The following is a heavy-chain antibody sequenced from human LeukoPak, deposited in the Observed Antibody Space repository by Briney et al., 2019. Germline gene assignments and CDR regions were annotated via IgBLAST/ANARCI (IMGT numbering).Heavy chain of an antibody. V-gene: IGHV3-30-3*01. CDR2: ISYDGSNK. CDR1: GFTFSSYA. J-gene: IGHJ6*03. Sequence: PGRSLRLSCAASGFTFSSYAMHWVRQAPGRGLEWVAVISYDGSNKYYADSVKGRFTISRDNSKNTLYLQMNSLRAEDTAVYYCARDRGDFSSMDVWGKGTTVTVSS. CDR3: ARDRGDFSSMDV.